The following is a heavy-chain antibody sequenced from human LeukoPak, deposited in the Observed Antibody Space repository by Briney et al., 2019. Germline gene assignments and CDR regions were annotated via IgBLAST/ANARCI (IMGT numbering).Heavy chain of an antibody. V-gene: IGHV4-4*02. CDR3: ARGIYSGSYYYFDY. CDR2: IYHSGST. J-gene: IGHJ4*02. CDR1: GGSISSSNC. D-gene: IGHD1-26*01. Sequence: SETLSLTCAVSGGSISSSNCWSWVRQPPGQGLEWFGEIYHSGSTNYNPSLKSRVTISVDKSKNQFSLKLSSVTAADTAVYYCARGIYSGSYYYFDYWGQGTLVTVSS.